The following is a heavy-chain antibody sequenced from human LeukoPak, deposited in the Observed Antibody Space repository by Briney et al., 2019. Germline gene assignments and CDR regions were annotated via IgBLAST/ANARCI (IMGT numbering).Heavy chain of an antibody. CDR3: ARDPTIQLWLVDY. CDR1: GFTFSSYS. J-gene: IGHJ4*02. CDR2: ISSSSSYI. V-gene: IGHV3-21*01. D-gene: IGHD5-18*01. Sequence: GGSLRLSCAASGFTFSSYSMNWVRQAPGKGLEWVSSISSSSSYIYYADSVKGRFTISRDNAKNSLYLQMNSLRAEDTAVYYCARDPTIQLWLVDYWGQGTLVTVSS.